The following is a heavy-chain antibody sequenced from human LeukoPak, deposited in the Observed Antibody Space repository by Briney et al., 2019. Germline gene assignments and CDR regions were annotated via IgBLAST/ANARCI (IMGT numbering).Heavy chain of an antibody. CDR2: INHSGST. V-gene: IGHV4-34*01. CDR3: ARGVGYCSSTSCYTYYYGMDV. D-gene: IGHD2-2*01. J-gene: IGHJ6*04. CDR1: GGSFSGYY. Sequence: PSETLSLTCAVYGGSFSGYYWSWIRQPPGKGLEWIGEINHSGSTNYNPSLKSRVTISVDTSKNQFSLKLSSVTAADTAVYYCARGVGYCSSTSCYTYYYGMDVWGKGTTVTVSS.